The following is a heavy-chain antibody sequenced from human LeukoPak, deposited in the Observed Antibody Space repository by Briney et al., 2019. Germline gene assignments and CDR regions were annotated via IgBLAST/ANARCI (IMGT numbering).Heavy chain of an antibody. CDR1: GFTLSSYS. D-gene: IGHD1-1*01. CDR2: ISSSSSYI. Sequence: GGSLRLSCAASGFTLSSYSMNWVRQAPGKGLEWVSSISSSSSYIFYADSVRGRFTISRDNAKNSLYLQMNSLRAEDTAVYYCASNEGFRAAFDIWGQGTMVTVSA. J-gene: IGHJ3*02. V-gene: IGHV3-21*01. CDR3: ASNEGFRAAFDI.